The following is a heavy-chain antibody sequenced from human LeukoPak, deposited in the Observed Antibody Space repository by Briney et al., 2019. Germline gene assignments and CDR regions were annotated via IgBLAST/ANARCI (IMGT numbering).Heavy chain of an antibody. D-gene: IGHD6-19*01. CDR2: IIPVFGTP. CDR3: ARGGAEAVAGSLDF. J-gene: IGHJ4*02. V-gene: IGHV1-69*05. Sequence: SVTVSCRASGGNFKKYAIYWVRQAPGQGLEGLGGIIPVFGTPNYAQKFQGRVTITTDESTTTGYMELSSLKSEDTAVYYCARGGAEAVAGSLDFWGQGTLVTVSS. CDR1: GGNFKKYA.